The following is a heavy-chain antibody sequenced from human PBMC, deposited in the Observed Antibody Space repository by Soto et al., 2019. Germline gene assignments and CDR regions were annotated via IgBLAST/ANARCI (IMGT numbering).Heavy chain of an antibody. CDR1: GYTFTSYD. Sequence: QVQLVQSGAEVKKPGASVKVSCKASGYTFTSYDIIWVRQATGQGLEWMGWMNPSTGNTDSAEKFQGRLTMTRNTSIGTVYRELSSLSFGDTAVYSCARGRIIVAGGFDPWGQGTLVTVSS. V-gene: IGHV1-8*01. J-gene: IGHJ5*02. CDR2: MNPSTGNT. CDR3: ARGRIIVAGGFDP. D-gene: IGHD6-19*01.